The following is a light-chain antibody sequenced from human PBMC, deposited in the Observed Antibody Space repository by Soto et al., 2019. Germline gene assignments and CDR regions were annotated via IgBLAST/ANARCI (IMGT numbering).Light chain of an antibody. J-gene: IGKJ2*01. CDR1: QRITTY. CDR3: QQSYSTPYT. V-gene: IGKV1-39*01. Sequence: IHMTQSPSSLSASVGDRVTITCRASQRITTYLNWYQQKPGKAPKLLISTAATLQGGVPSRISGSGSRTDFTLTITTLQPEDFATYFCQQSYSTPYTFGQGTKLEIK. CDR2: TAA.